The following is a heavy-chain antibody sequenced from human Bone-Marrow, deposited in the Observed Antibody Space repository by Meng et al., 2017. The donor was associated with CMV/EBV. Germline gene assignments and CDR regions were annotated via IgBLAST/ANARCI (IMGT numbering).Heavy chain of an antibody. CDR2: INHSGST. CDR3: ARGRAVGAVLDY. D-gene: IGHD1-26*01. J-gene: IGHJ4*02. V-gene: IGHV4-34*01. CDR1: GGSFSGYY. Sequence: SCPVYGGSFSGYYWSWIRQPPGKGLEWIGEINHSGSTNYNPSLKSRVTISVDTSKNQFSLKLSSVTAADTAVYYCARGRAVGAVLDYWGQGTLVTVSS.